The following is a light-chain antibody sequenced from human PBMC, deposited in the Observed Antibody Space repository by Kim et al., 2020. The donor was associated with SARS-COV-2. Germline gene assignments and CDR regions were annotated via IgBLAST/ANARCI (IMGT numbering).Light chain of an antibody. V-gene: IGKV4-1*01. CDR3: QKYVGTPHP. Sequence: ATNNGKASQSVLYSSNNNKYLAGSQQKPGQPPKLRLYWASTRQAGVPDRFSGSGSGTEFTLTISSLRAEDVAVYYGQKYVGTPHPLGQGTKLAI. J-gene: IGKJ2*01. CDR2: WAS. CDR1: QSVLYSSNNNKY.